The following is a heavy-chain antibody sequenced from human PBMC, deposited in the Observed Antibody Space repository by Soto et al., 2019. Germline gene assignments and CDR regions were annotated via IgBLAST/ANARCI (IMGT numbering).Heavy chain of an antibody. J-gene: IGHJ5*02. D-gene: IGHD3-10*01. CDR1: GGSISSYY. CDR2: IYYSGST. V-gene: IGHV4-59*01. Sequence: SETLSLTCTVSGGSISSYYGSWIRQPPGKGLEWIGYIYYSGSTNYNPSLKSRVTISVDTSKNQFSLKLSSVTAADTAVYYCARGHYGSGSYYNGGNWFDPWGQGTLVTVSS. CDR3: ARGHYGSGSYYNGGNWFDP.